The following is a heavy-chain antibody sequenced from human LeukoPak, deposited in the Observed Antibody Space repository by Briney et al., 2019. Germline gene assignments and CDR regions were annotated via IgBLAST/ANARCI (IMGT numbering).Heavy chain of an antibody. CDR1: GYPFNNYD. J-gene: IGHJ4*02. Sequence: ASVKVSCKASGYPFNNYDINWVRQATGQGLEWMGWMNPHSGKTGYAQNFQGGVTMTRDTSISTAYMELSSLRSEDTAVYYCARCGYSSGWYGGDWGQGTLVTVSS. CDR3: ARCGYSSGWYGGD. D-gene: IGHD6-19*01. CDR2: MNPHSGKT. V-gene: IGHV1-8*01.